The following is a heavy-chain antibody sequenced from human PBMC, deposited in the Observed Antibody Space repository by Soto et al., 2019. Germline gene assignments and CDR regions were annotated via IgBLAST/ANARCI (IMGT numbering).Heavy chain of an antibody. Sequence: PGGSLRLSCAASGFTLSPYWMHWVRQTPGKGLVWVSRINSDGSSTTYADSVQGRFTISRDNARNTLYLQMNNLRAADTAVYYCARQFSVYGDYGRYFDFWGQGTPVTVSS. CDR3: ARQFSVYGDYGRYFDF. CDR1: GFTLSPYW. D-gene: IGHD4-17*01. J-gene: IGHJ4*02. CDR2: INSDGSST. V-gene: IGHV3-74*01.